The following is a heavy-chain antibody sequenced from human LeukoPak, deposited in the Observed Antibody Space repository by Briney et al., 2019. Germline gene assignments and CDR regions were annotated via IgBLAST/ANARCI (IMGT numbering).Heavy chain of an antibody. D-gene: IGHD3-10*01. CDR1: GFTFSSYW. J-gene: IGHJ4*02. CDR3: ARETYYGSNY. Sequence: PGGSLRLSCAASGFTFSSYWMSWVRQAPGKGLEWVSSIDSSSSSTYIYYADSVKGRFTISRDNSKNTLYLQMNSLRAEDTAVYYCARETYYGSNYWGQGTLVTVSS. CDR2: IDSSSSSTYI. V-gene: IGHV3-21*04.